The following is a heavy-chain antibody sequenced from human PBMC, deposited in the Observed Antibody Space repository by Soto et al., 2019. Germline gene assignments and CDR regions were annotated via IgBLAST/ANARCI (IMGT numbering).Heavy chain of an antibody. V-gene: IGHV1-8*01. CDR2: MNPNSGNT. Sequence: QVQLVQSGAEVKKPGASVKVSCKASGYTFSSNDINWVRQATGEGLEWMGWMNPNSGNTGYAQKFQGRVTMTRNTSISTAYMELSSLRSEDTAMYYCARGLEWSWSLDPWGQGTLVTVSS. CDR3: ARGLEWSWSLDP. CDR1: GYTFSSND. J-gene: IGHJ5*02. D-gene: IGHD3-3*01.